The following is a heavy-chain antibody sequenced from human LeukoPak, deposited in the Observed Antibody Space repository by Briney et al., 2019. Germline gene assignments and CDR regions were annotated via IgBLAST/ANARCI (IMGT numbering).Heavy chain of an antibody. CDR3: ARVYPWVAAAVGVTGYFDL. D-gene: IGHD6-13*01. CDR1: GFTVSGTY. CDR2: IYSAGDT. Sequence: PGGSLRLSCAASGFTVSGTYMSWVRQAPGKGLEWVSVIYSAGDTFSADSVKGRFTISRDNSKNTVYLQMNSLRAEDTAVYYCARVYPWVAAAVGVTGYFDLWGRGTLVTVSS. J-gene: IGHJ2*01. V-gene: IGHV3-53*01.